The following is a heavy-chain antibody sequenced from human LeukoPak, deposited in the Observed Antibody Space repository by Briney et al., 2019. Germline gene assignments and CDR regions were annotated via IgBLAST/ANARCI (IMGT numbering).Heavy chain of an antibody. J-gene: IGHJ6*03. CDR3: VATEDYYYYMDV. CDR2: IYYSGST. Sequence: SETLSLTXTVSGGSIGSYYWSWIRQPPGKGLEWIGYIYYSGSTNYNPSLKSRVTISVDTSKNQFSLKLSSVTAADTAVYYCVATEDYYYYMDVWGKGTTVTVSS. CDR1: GGSIGSYY. D-gene: IGHD1-26*01. V-gene: IGHV4-59*01.